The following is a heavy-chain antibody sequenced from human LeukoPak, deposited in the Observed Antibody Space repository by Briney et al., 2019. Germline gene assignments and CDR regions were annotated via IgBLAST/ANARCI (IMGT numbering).Heavy chain of an antibody. CDR2: ISAYNGNT. CDR1: AYTFTFSA. CDR3: ASEVLDY. V-gene: IGHV1-18*01. D-gene: IGHD3-10*01. J-gene: IGHJ4*02. Sequence: GASVKVSCRCAAYTFTFSAIYLIRLAPGQGLEWMGWISAYNGNTNYAQKLQGRVTMTTDTSTSTAYMELRSLRSDDTDVYYCASEVLDYWGQGTLVTVSS.